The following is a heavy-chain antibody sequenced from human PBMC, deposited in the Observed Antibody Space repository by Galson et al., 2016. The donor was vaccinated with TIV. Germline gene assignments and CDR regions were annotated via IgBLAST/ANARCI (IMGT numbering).Heavy chain of an antibody. CDR2: ITWNRVGI. CDR1: GFTFDDYG. V-gene: IGHV3-9*01. J-gene: IGHJ4*02. CDR3: AKEQSCGGDCYLLDF. Sequence: SLRLPYPASGFTFDDYGMHWVRQTPGTGLEGVAGITWNRVGIDYADSVKGRFPLSRDNAKNSLYLHMNSLRPDDTALYYCAKEQSCGGDCYLLDFWVQGALVTVSS. D-gene: IGHD2-21*02.